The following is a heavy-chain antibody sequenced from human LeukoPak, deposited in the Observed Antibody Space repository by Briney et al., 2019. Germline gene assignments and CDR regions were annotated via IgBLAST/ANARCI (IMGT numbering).Heavy chain of an antibody. V-gene: IGHV4-28*03. CDR1: GYSISSSNW. D-gene: IGHD5-18*01. Sequence: SETLSLTCAVSGYSISSSNWWGWIRPPPGKGLEWIGYVYYSGSTYYNPSLKSRVTMSVDTSNNQFSLKLSSVTAVDTAVYYCARGKGGYSYGSSAFDIWGQGTMVTVSS. CDR3: ARGKGGYSYGSSAFDI. CDR2: VYYSGST. J-gene: IGHJ3*02.